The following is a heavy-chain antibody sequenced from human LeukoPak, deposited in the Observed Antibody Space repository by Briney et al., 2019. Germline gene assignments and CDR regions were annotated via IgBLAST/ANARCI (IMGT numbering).Heavy chain of an antibody. CDR1: GGSISSYY. D-gene: IGHD3-10*01. CDR3: ARDQAITMVRGTYRAFDI. CDR2: IYTSGST. V-gene: IGHV4-4*07. Sequence: SETLSLTCTVSGGSISSYYWSWIRQPAGKGLEWIGRIYTSGSTNHNPSLKSRVTMSVDTSKNQFSLKLSSVTAADTAVYYCARDQAITMVRGTYRAFDIWGQGAMVTVSS. J-gene: IGHJ3*02.